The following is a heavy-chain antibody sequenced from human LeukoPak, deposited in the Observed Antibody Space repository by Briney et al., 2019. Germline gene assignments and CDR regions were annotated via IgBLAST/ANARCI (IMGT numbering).Heavy chain of an antibody. CDR1: GYTFTGYY. V-gene: IGHV1-46*01. D-gene: IGHD6-19*01. J-gene: IGHJ2*01. CDR2: INPSGGST. Sequence: ASVKVSCKASGYTFTGYYMHWVRQAPGQGLEWMGIINPSGGSTSYAQKFQGRVTMTRDMSTSTVYMELSSLRSEDTAVYYCASDHTGSGWYFDLWGRGTLVTVSS. CDR3: ASDHTGSGWYFDL.